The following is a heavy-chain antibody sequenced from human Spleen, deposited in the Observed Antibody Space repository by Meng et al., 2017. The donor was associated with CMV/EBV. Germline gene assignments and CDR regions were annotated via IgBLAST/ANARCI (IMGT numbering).Heavy chain of an antibody. CDR2: IYSGGST. Sequence: LSCAASGFTVSSNYMSWVRQAPGKGLEWVSVIYSGGSTYYADSVKGRFTISRDNSKNTLYLQMNSLRAEDTAVYYCARGNSIAARFDYWGQGTLVTVSS. J-gene: IGHJ4*02. V-gene: IGHV3-53*01. D-gene: IGHD6-6*01. CDR3: ARGNSIAARFDY. CDR1: GFTVSSNY.